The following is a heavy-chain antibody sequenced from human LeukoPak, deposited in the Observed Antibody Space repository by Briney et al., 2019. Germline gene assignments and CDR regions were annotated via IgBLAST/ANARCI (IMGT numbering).Heavy chain of an antibody. Sequence: SETLSLTCTVYGGSFSGYYWSWIRQPPGKGLEWIGEINHSGSTNYNPSLKSRVTMSVDTSKNQFSLNLSSVTAADTAVYFCARLDIVVVPASIPAVGFDPWGQGTLVTVSS. D-gene: IGHD2-2*01. CDR1: GGSFSGYY. J-gene: IGHJ5*02. V-gene: IGHV4-34*01. CDR2: INHSGST. CDR3: ARLDIVVVPASIPAVGFDP.